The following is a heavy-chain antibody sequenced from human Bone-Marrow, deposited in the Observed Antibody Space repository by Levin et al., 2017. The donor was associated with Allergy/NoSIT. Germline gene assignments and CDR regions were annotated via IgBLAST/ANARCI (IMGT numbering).Heavy chain of an antibody. CDR1: GFTFDDYA. D-gene: IGHD5-18*01. Sequence: HPGGSLRLSCAASGFTFDDYAMHWVRQAPGKGLEWVSGIIWNSGSIAYADSVKGRFTVSRDNAKNSLYLQMDSLRAEDTALYYCAKDTEPLRDYSYGYYFGSWGQGTLVTVSS. CDR2: IIWNSGSI. V-gene: IGHV3-9*01. J-gene: IGHJ5*01. CDR3: AKDTEPLRDYSYGYYFGS.